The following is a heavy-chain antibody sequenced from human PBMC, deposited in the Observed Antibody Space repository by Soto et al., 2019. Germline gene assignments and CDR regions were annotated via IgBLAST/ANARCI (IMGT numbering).Heavy chain of an antibody. D-gene: IGHD4-17*01. CDR3: ARVGGDDYGDYSDY. J-gene: IGHJ4*02. V-gene: IGHV1-69*01. Sequence: QVQLVQSGAEVKKPGSSVKVSCKASGGTFSSYAISWVRQAPGQGLEWMGGIIPIFGTANYAQKFQGRVTISADESTSTAYMELSSLRSEDTAVYYCARVGGDDYGDYSDYWGQGTLVTVSS. CDR2: IIPIFGTA. CDR1: GGTFSSYA.